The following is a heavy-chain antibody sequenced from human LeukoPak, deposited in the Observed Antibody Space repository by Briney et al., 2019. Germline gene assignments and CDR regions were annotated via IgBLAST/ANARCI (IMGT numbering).Heavy chain of an antibody. V-gene: IGHV1-2*06. CDR1: GYTFTSYA. CDR3: ARDRYGDGFAHFDY. D-gene: IGHD5-24*01. J-gene: IGHJ4*02. CDR2: ITPSGGT. Sequence: ASLKVSCKASGYTFTSYAMHWVRQAPGQGLEWMGRITPSGGTNYPQKFQGRVAITRDTSITTAYMDLSRLTSDDTAVYYCARDRYGDGFAHFDYWGQGALVTVSS.